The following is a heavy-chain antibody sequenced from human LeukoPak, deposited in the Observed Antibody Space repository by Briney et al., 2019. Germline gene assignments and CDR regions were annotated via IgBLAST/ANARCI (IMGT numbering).Heavy chain of an antibody. CDR3: AKQLGYCSDGSCYFPY. CDR1: GFTFSNSA. V-gene: IGHV3-23*01. Sequence: PGGSLRLSCAASGFTFSNSAMSWVRQAPGKGLEWVSAISNNSGYTYYADSVQGRFTISRDNSKSTLCLQMNSLRAEDTAVYYCAKQLGYCSDGSCYFPYWGQGTLVTVSS. D-gene: IGHD2-15*01. J-gene: IGHJ4*02. CDR2: ISNNSGYT.